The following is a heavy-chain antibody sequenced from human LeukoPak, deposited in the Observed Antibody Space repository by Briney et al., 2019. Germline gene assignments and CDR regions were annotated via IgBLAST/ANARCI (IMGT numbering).Heavy chain of an antibody. Sequence: PSETLSLTCTVSGGPIRSYYWSWIRQPPGKGLEWIGYFYYSGTINYSPSLKSRVTISVDTSKHEFSLKLSSVTAADTAMYYCARRDYWGFGEKTDMYFDYWGQGTLVTVSS. CDR3: ARRDYWGFGEKTDMYFDY. CDR1: GGPIRSYY. CDR2: FYYSGTI. D-gene: IGHD3-10*01. V-gene: IGHV4-59*08. J-gene: IGHJ4*02.